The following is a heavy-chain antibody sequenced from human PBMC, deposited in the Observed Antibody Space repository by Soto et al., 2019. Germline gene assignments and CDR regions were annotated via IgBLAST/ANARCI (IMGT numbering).Heavy chain of an antibody. D-gene: IGHD4-17*01. CDR3: ARRNYGDYVGLYFDY. Sequence: GGSLRLSCAASGFTFSSYSMNWVRQAPGKGLEWVSYISSSSSTIYYADSVKGRFTISRANAKNSLYLQMNSLRAEDTAVYYCARRNYGDYVGLYFDYWGQGTLVTVSS. CDR1: GFTFSSYS. CDR2: ISSSSSTI. V-gene: IGHV3-48*01. J-gene: IGHJ4*02.